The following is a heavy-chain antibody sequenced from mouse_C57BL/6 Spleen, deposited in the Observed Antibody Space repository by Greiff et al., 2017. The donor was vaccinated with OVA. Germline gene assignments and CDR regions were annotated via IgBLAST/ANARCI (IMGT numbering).Heavy chain of an antibody. CDR3: ARFGELGRGAWFAY. Sequence: PGQGLEWIGDIYPGSGSTNYNEKFKSKATLTVDTSSSTAYMQLCSLTSEDSAAYYCARFGELGRGAWFAYWGQGTLVTVSA. J-gene: IGHJ3*01. V-gene: IGHV1-55*01. CDR2: IYPGSGST. D-gene: IGHD4-1*01.